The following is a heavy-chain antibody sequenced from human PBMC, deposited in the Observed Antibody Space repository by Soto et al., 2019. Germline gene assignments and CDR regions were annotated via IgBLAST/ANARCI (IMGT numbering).Heavy chain of an antibody. CDR3: ARDSVGSGYD. CDR2: IYYSGDT. J-gene: IGHJ4*02. CDR1: GGSISSDY. V-gene: IGHV4-59*01. D-gene: IGHD5-12*01. Sequence: QVQLQESGPGLVKPSETLSLTCTVSGGSISSDYWSWIRQPPGKRLEWIGYIYYSGDTNYNPSLKSRGTISVATSKNHFSLELRSVTAADTAVYYCARDSVGSGYDWGQGTLVTVSS.